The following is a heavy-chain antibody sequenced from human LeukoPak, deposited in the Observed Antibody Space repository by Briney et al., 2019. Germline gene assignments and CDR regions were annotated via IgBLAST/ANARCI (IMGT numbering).Heavy chain of an antibody. CDR3: ALLAAADSES. Sequence: GGSLRLSCAASGFTISEYWMHWVRQAPGKGLVWVSRTDIDGSSTIYADSVRGRFTISRDSSKNTLYLQMNSLRAEDTAVYYCALLAAADSESWGQGTLVTVSS. D-gene: IGHD6-13*01. J-gene: IGHJ5*02. CDR1: GFTISEYW. V-gene: IGHV3-74*01. CDR2: TDIDGSST.